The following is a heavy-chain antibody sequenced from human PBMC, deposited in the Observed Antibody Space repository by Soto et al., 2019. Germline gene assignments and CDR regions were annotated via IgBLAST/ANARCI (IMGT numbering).Heavy chain of an antibody. V-gene: IGHV4-59*08. CDR2: IYYSGST. Sequence: QVQLQESGPGLVKPSETLSLTCTVSGGSISSYYWSWIRQPPGKGLEWIGYIYYSGSTNYNPSLKSRVTISVHTSKNQFSLKLSSVTAADTAVYYCARRYISSFDYWGQGTLVTVSS. CDR1: GGSISSYY. CDR3: ARRYISSFDY. J-gene: IGHJ4*02. D-gene: IGHD6-13*01.